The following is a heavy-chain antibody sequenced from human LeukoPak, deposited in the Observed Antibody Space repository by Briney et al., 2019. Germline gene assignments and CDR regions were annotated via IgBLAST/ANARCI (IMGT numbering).Heavy chain of an antibody. V-gene: IGHV3-48*03. CDR3: ARWRRVGFDY. Sequence: QPVGSLRLSPAASRFTSSSYEMNWVRQTPGKGLEWVSYISSSGSTLYYTHSVKGRFTISRDNAKNSLYLQMNSLRAEDTAVYYCARWRRVGFDYWGQGTLVTVSS. CDR1: RFTSSSYE. D-gene: IGHD1-26*01. J-gene: IGHJ4*02. CDR2: ISSSGSTL.